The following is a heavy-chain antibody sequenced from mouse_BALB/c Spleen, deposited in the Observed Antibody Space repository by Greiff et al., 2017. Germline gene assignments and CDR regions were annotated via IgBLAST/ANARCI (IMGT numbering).Heavy chain of an antibody. J-gene: IGHJ4*01. Sequence: EVKLVESGGGLVQPGGSLKLSCAASGFTFSSYGMSWVRQTPDKRLELVATINSNGGSTYYPDSVKGRFTISRDNAKNTLYLQMSSLKSEDTAMYYCARGNYEDYYAMDYWGRGTSVTVSS. CDR1: GFTFSSYG. CDR2: INSNGGST. V-gene: IGHV5-6-3*01. D-gene: IGHD2-1*01. CDR3: ARGNYEDYYAMDY.